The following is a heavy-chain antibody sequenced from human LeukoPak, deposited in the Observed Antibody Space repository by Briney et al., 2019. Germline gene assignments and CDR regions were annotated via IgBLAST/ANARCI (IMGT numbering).Heavy chain of an antibody. CDR1: GFTLTTYA. CDR2: ISGWGGST. D-gene: IGHD3-16*01. CDR3: AKDLGYGMDV. J-gene: IGHJ6*02. V-gene: IGHV3-23*01. Sequence: GGSLTLSCAPSGFTLTTYAMAWVRHAPGEGLEWVSAISGWGGSTYYADSVKGRFTISRDNSKNTLYLQIKSLRAEDTALYYCAKDLGYGMDVWGQGTTVTVSS.